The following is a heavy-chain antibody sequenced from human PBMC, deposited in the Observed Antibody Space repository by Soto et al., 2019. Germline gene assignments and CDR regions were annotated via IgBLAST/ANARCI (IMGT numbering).Heavy chain of an antibody. CDR1: GYTFTSYG. J-gene: IGHJ6*02. Sequence: ASVKVSCKASGYTFTSYGISWVRQAPGQGLEWMGWISAHNGNTNYAQKLQGRVTVTTDTSTSTAYMELRRLRSDDTAVYYCARDRRRITIFGVVPPDYYYYYGMDVWGQGTTVTVSS. D-gene: IGHD3-3*01. V-gene: IGHV1-18*01. CDR3: ARDRRRITIFGVVPPDYYYYYGMDV. CDR2: ISAHNGNT.